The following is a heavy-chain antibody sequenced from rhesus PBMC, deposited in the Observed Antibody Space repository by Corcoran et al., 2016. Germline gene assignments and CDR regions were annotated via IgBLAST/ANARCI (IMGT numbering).Heavy chain of an antibody. CDR1: GYTFTDYY. J-gene: IGHJ4*01. CDR3: ATTPIAAAPFDY. CDR2: GDPEDGAA. D-gene: IGHD6-25*01. V-gene: IGHV1-111*01. Sequence: EVQLVQSGAEVKKPGASVKISCKASGYTFTDYYLHWVRQAPGKGLEWMGRGDPEDGAADYPQKFQDRVTITRDTSTDTAYMELSSLRSEDTAVYYCATTPIAAAPFDYWGQGVLVTVSS.